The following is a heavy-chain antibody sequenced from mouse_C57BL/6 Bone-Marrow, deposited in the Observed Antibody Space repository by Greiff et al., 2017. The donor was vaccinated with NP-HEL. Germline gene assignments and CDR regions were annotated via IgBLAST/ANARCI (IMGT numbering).Heavy chain of an antibody. D-gene: IGHD2-4*01. CDR2: IDPSDSYT. J-gene: IGHJ3*01. V-gene: IGHV1-50*01. Sequence: QVQLQQPGAELVKPGASVKLSCKASGYTFTSYWMQWVKQRPGQGLEWIGEIDPSDSYTNYNQKFKGKATLTVDTSSSTASMQLSSLTSEDSAVYYCAMGIYYDYDWFAYWGQGTLVTVSA. CDR3: AMGIYYDYDWFAY. CDR1: GYTFTSYW.